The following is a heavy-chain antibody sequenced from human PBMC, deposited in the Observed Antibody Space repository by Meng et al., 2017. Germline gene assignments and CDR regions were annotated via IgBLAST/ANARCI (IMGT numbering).Heavy chain of an antibody. CDR2: INPNSGGT. CDR1: GYTFTGYY. D-gene: IGHD5-18*01. Sequence: ASVKVSCKASGYTFTGYYMHWVRQAPGQGLEWMGWINPNSGGTNYVQKFQGRVTMTRDTSIGTAYMELSRLRSDDTAVYYCARWRYSYGTDYWGQGTLVTVSS. V-gene: IGHV1-2*02. CDR3: ARWRYSYGTDY. J-gene: IGHJ4*02.